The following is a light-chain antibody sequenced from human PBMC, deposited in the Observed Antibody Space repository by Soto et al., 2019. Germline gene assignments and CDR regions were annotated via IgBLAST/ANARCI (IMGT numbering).Light chain of an antibody. V-gene: IGKV1-39*01. CDR2: AAS. CDR1: QSISAY. Sequence: DIQMTQSPSSLSASVGDRVTITCRASQSISAYLNWYQQRPGKAPKLLIYAASRLQSGVPSRFNGSGSGTVFTLSINNLQPENFATYYCQQSYSNPRTFGQGTKVELK. J-gene: IGKJ1*01. CDR3: QQSYSNPRT.